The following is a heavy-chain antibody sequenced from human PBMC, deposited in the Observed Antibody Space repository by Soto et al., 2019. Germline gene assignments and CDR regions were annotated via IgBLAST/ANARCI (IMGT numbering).Heavy chain of an antibody. CDR1: GYTFSNYA. CDR3: ASPSYGSGNYY. D-gene: IGHD3-10*01. V-gene: IGHV1-3*01. J-gene: IGHJ4*02. Sequence: QVQLVQSGAEVKKPGASVQVSCKASGYTFSNYALHWVRQAPGQRLEWMGWINADNGNTKYSQKFQGRVTFTRDTSASTAYMDLSSLRSEDTAVYYCASPSYGSGNYYWGQGTLVTVSS. CDR2: INADNGNT.